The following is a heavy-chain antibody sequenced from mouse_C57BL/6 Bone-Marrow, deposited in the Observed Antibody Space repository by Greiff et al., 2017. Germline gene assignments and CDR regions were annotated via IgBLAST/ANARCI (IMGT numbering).Heavy chain of an antibody. Sequence: VQLQQSDAELVKPGASVKLSCKASGYTFTSYWMHWVKQRPGQGLEWIGMIHPNSGSTNYNEKFKSKATLTVDKSSSTAYMQLSSLTSEDSAVYYCARDYGSSRYAMDYWGQGTSVTVSS. J-gene: IGHJ4*01. CDR3: ARDYGSSRYAMDY. CDR2: IHPNSGST. CDR1: GYTFTSYW. D-gene: IGHD1-1*01. V-gene: IGHV1-64*01.